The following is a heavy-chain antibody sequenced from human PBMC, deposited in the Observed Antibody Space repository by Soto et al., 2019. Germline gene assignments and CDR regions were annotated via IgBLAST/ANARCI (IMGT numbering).Heavy chain of an antibody. CDR1: GGSMRNYF. V-gene: IGHV4-59*01. Sequence: SETLSLTCTVSGGSMRNYFWTWIRQPPGKGLEWIGYIHYSGTTSSFPSYNPSLRSRVTISEDTSKNQFSLKLLSVTTADTAVYFCAAGEASSRNLAPYYLDFWGQGTLVTVSS. CDR3: AAGEASSRNLAPYYLDF. CDR2: IHYSGTT. J-gene: IGHJ4*02. D-gene: IGHD6-13*01.